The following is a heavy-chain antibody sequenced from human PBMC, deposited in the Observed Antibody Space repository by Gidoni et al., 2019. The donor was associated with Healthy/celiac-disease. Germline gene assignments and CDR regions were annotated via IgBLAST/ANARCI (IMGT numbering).Heavy chain of an antibody. Sequence: EVQLVESGGGLVKPGGSLRLSCAASGFTFSCYSMNWVRQAPGKGLEWVSSISSSSSYIYYADSVKGRFTISRDNAKNSLYLQMNSLRAEDTAVYYCARDFLSSGSYRTGWGQGTLVTVSS. V-gene: IGHV3-21*01. D-gene: IGHD1-26*01. CDR3: ARDFLSSGSYRTG. CDR2: ISSSSSYI. CDR1: GFTFSCYS. J-gene: IGHJ4*02.